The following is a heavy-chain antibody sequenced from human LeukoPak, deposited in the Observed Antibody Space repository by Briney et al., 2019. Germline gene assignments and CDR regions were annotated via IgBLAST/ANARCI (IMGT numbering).Heavy chain of an antibody. V-gene: IGHV3-53*01. Sequence: GGSLRLSCAASGFTFNTYWMSWVRQAPGKGLEWVSLIYSGGNTYYADSVKGRFTISKDNSKNTLYLQMNNLGAEDTAMYYCARESQFSSGWYYFDSWGQGTLVTVSS. D-gene: IGHD6-19*01. CDR3: ARESQFSSGWYYFDS. CDR2: IYSGGNT. J-gene: IGHJ4*02. CDR1: GFTFNTYW.